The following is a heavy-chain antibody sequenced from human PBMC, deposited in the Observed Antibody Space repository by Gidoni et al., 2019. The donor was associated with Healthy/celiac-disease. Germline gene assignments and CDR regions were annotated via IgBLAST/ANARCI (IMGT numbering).Heavy chain of an antibody. CDR1: GYTFTSYY. CDR2: INPSGGST. Sequence: VQLVQSGAAVKKPGASVKVSCKASGYTFTSYYLHWVRQAPGQGLEWMGIINPSGGSTSYAQKFQGRVTMTRDTSTSTVYRELSSLRSEDTAVYYCARDQRGGWLYYWGQGTLVTVSS. V-gene: IGHV1-46*03. D-gene: IGHD2-21*01. J-gene: IGHJ4*02. CDR3: ARDQRGGWLYY.